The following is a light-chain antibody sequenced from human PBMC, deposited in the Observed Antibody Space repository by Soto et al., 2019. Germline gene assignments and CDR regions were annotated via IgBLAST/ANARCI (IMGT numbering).Light chain of an antibody. V-gene: IGLV2-14*01. CDR3: SSYTSSNTYV. J-gene: IGLJ1*01. Sequence: QSALTQPASVSGSPGQSITISCTGTGSDVGGYDYVSWYQHHPGKAPKVMIYEVTNRPSGVSNRFSGSKSGNTASLTISGLLAEDEADYYCSSYTSSNTYVFGTGTKFAVL. CDR1: GSDVGGYDY. CDR2: EVT.